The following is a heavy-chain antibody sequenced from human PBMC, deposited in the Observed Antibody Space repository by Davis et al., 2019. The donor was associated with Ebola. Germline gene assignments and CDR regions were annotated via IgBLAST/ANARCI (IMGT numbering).Heavy chain of an antibody. J-gene: IGHJ4*02. CDR3: AKGWGSSGWYYFDY. CDR1: GFTFSSYA. V-gene: IGHV3-23*01. D-gene: IGHD6-19*01. Sequence: GGSLRLSCAASGFTFSSYAMNWVRQAPGKGLEWVSGISGSGSSTYYADSVKGRFTISRDNSKNTLYLQMNSLRVEDTAVYYCAKGWGSSGWYYFDYWGQGTLVTVSS. CDR2: ISGSGSST.